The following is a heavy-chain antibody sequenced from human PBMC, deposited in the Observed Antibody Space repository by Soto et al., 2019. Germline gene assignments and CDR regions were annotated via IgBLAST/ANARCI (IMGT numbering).Heavy chain of an antibody. V-gene: IGHV1-69*06. Sequence: QVQLVQSGAEVKKPGSSVKVSCKASGGTFSSYAISWVRQAPGQGLEWMGGIIPIFGTANYAQKFQGRVTITADKSTSTAYMELSSLRSEDTAVYYCAREGWQLASYYYYGMDVWGQGTTVTVSS. CDR2: IIPIFGTA. CDR1: GGTFSSYA. CDR3: AREGWQLASYYYYGMDV. D-gene: IGHD6-13*01. J-gene: IGHJ6*02.